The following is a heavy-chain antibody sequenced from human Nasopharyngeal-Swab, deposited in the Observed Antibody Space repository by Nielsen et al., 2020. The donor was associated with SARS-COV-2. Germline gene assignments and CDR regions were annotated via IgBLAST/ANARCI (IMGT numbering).Heavy chain of an antibody. D-gene: IGHD3-10*01. V-gene: IGHV4-39*01. J-gene: IGHJ4*02. CDR3: ARQLAGKFGH. CDR2: IYYSGST. Sequence: SETLSHTCTVSGGSISSSSYYWGWIRQPPGKGLEWIGSIYYSGSTYYNPSLKSRVTISVDTSKNQFSLKLSSVTAADTAVYYCARQLAGKFGHWGQGTLVTVSS. CDR1: GGSISSSSYY.